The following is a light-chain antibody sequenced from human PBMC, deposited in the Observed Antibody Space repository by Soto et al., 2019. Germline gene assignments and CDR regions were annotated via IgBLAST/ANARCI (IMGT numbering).Light chain of an antibody. V-gene: IGLV2-14*02. CDR3: SSYASSTTPYV. CDR2: EGS. J-gene: IGLJ1*01. CDR1: SSDVGSYNL. Sequence: QSVLTQPASVSGSPGQSITISCTGTSSDVGSYNLVSWYQQHPGKAPKLMIYEGSKRPSGVSNRFPGSKSGNTASLTISGLQAEDEADYYCSSYASSTTPYVFGTGTKVTVL.